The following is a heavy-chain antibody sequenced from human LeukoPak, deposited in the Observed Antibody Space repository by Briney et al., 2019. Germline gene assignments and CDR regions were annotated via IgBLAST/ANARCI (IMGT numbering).Heavy chain of an antibody. CDR3: AREGDSSGYYYYFDY. Sequence: ASVKVSCKASGYTFTGYYMHWVRQAPGQGLEWMGWINPNSGGTNYAQKFQGRVTMTRDTSISTAYMELSRPRSDDTAVYYCAREGDSSGYYYYFDYWGQGTLVTVSS. J-gene: IGHJ4*02. CDR1: GYTFTGYY. V-gene: IGHV1-2*02. CDR2: INPNSGGT. D-gene: IGHD3-22*01.